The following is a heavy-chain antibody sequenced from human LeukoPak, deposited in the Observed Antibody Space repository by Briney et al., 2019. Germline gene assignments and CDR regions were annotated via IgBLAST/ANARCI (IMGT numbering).Heavy chain of an antibody. CDR2: IYYSGST. J-gene: IGHJ4*02. D-gene: IGHD3-3*01. V-gene: IGHV4-59*01. CDR1: GGSISSYY. Sequence: SETLSLTCTVSGGSISSYYWSWIRQPPGKGLEWIGYIYYSGSTNYNPSLKSRVTISVDTSKNQFSLRLSSVTAADTAVYYCARVTVWSGYYFDYWGQRTLVTVSS. CDR3: ARVTVWSGYYFDY.